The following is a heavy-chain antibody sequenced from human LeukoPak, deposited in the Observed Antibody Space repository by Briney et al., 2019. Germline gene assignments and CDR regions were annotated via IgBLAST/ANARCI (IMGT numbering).Heavy chain of an antibody. CDR2: INPSGGST. CDR1: GYTFTSYY. J-gene: IGHJ4*02. V-gene: IGHV1-46*01. D-gene: IGHD6-13*01. CDR3: ARSSTLGNYFDY. Sequence: ASVKVSCKASGYTFTSYYMHWVRQAPGQGLEWMGIINPSGGSTSYAQKFQGRVTLTRDTSTSTVYMELSGLRSEDTAVYYCARSSTLGNYFDYWGQGTLVTVSS.